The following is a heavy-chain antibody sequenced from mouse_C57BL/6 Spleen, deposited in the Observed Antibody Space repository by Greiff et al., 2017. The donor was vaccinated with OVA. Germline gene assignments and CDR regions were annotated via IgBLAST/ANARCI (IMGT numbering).Heavy chain of an antibody. CDR2: IDPSDSYT. CDR1: GYTFTSYW. CDR3: ARDSSGYRYFDG. Sequence: QVQLQQPGAELVMPGASVKLSCKASGYTFTSYWMHWVKQRPGQGLEWIGEIDPSDSYTNYNQKFKGKSTLTVDKSSSTAYMQLSSLTSEDSAVYYCARDSSGYRYFDGWGTGTTVTVSS. V-gene: IGHV1-69*01. D-gene: IGHD3-2*02. J-gene: IGHJ1*03.